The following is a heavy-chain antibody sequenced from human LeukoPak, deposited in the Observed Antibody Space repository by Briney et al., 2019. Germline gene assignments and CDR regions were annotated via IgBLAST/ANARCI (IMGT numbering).Heavy chain of an antibody. CDR3: ARDRIQLWPHRGYYFDY. D-gene: IGHD5-18*01. J-gene: IGHJ4*02. V-gene: IGHV3-30*04. Sequence: AGRSLRLSCAASGFTFSSYAMHWVRQAPGKGLEWVAVISYDGSNKYYADSVKGRFTISRDNSKNTLYLQMNSLRAEDTAVYYCARDRIQLWPHRGYYFDYWGQGTLVTVSS. CDR1: GFTFSSYA. CDR2: ISYDGSNK.